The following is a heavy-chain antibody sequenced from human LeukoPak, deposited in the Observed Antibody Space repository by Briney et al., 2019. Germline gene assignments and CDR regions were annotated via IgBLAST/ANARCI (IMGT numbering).Heavy chain of an antibody. V-gene: IGHV3-48*01. CDR2: ISPGSSTI. CDR3: ATQAWRTHGAGGYHDDC. J-gene: IGHJ4*01. CDR1: GFTFSSYV. D-gene: IGHD2-8*01. Sequence: GGSLRLSCAASGFTFSSYVMNWVRQSPGKRLEWVSYISPGSSTIYYADFVKGRFTISRDDGEKSLYLQMNPLRAEDTAVYYCATQAWRTHGAGGYHDDCWGHGTLVTVSS.